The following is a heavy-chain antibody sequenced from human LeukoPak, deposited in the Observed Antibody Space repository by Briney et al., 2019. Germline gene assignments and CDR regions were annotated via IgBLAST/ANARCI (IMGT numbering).Heavy chain of an antibody. Sequence: GGSLRLSCAASGITGYSMHWVRQAPGKGLEWVCSISSSSNYIYCADSVKGRFTISRDNAKNSLFLQVSSLRAEDTAVYYCARGPSGYHNTGGQGTLVTVSS. D-gene: IGHD5-12*01. CDR1: GITGYS. CDR2: ISSSSNYI. V-gene: IGHV3-21*01. CDR3: ARGPSGYHNT. J-gene: IGHJ4*02.